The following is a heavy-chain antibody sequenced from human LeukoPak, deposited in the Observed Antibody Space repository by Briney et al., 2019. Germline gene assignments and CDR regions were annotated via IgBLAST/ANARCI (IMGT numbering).Heavy chain of an antibody. D-gene: IGHD6-19*01. V-gene: IGHV3-9*01. J-gene: IGHJ4*02. CDR2: ISWNSGSI. CDR1: GFTFDDYA. Sequence: PGGSLRLSCAASGFTFDDYAMRWVRQAPGKGLEWVSGISWNSGSIGYADSVKGRFTISRDNAKNSLYLQMNSLRAKDTALYYCAKDDVAVAGPVTDWGQGTLVTVSS. CDR3: AKDDVAVAGPVTD.